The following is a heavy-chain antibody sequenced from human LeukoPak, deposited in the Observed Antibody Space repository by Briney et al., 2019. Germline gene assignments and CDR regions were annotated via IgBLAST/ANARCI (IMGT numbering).Heavy chain of an antibody. D-gene: IGHD2-2*01. CDR1: GFTFSSHS. Sequence: GGSLRLSCAASGFTFSSHSMNWIRQAPGKGLEWVSYISSRSSYINYADSVKGRFTISRDNAKNSLYLQMNSLRVEDTAMYYCARRVVPAALNEKWFDPWGQGTRVTVSS. CDR3: ARRVVPAALNEKWFDP. V-gene: IGHV3-21*05. J-gene: IGHJ5*02. CDR2: ISSRSSYI.